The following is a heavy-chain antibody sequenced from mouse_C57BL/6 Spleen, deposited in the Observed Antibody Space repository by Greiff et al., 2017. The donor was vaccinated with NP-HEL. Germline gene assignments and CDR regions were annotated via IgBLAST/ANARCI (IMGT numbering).Heavy chain of an antibody. V-gene: IGHV1-50*01. CDR2: IDPSDSYT. CDR3: GSYGSSYDYAMDY. CDR1: GYTFTSYW. J-gene: IGHJ4*01. Sequence: VQLQQPGAELVKPGASVKLSCKASGYTFTSYWMQWVKQRPGQGLEWIGEIDPSDSYTNYNQKFKGKATLTVDTSSSTAYMQLSSLTSEYSAVYYCGSYGSSYDYAMDYWGQGTSVTVSS. D-gene: IGHD1-1*01.